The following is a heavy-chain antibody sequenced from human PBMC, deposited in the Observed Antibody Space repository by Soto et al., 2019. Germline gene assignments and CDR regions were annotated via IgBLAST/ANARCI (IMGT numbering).Heavy chain of an antibody. CDR2: IIPIFGTA. Sequence: SVKVSCKASGGTFSSYAISWVRQAPGQGLEWMGGIIPIFGTANYAQKFQGRVTITADESTSTAYTELRSLRSEDTAVYYCALCLYGNYDGGVVDSWGQGTLVTVSS. J-gene: IGHJ5*01. CDR3: ALCLYGNYDGGVVDS. D-gene: IGHD1-7*01. V-gene: IGHV1-69*13. CDR1: GGTFSSYA.